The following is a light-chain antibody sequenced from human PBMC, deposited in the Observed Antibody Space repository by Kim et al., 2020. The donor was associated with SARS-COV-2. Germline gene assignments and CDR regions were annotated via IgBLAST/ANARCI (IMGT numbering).Light chain of an antibody. V-gene: IGKV3-11*01. CDR3: LQRSDWPLT. Sequence: LSPGEGATLSCRASQSISTSLAWYQQKPGQAPRLLICDASDRATGIPGRFSGSGSGTDFTLTISSLEPEDFAVYYCLQRSDWPLTFGGGTKVDIK. CDR2: DAS. J-gene: IGKJ4*01. CDR1: QSISTS.